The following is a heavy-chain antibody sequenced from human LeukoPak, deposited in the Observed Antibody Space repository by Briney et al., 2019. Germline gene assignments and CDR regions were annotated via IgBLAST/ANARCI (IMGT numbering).Heavy chain of an antibody. CDR2: ISSTSTYT. CDR3: ARDSSGTHSHFDY. Sequence: GGSLRLSYAASGFTFSDYYMSWIRQAPGKGLEWVSYISSTSTYTNYADSVKGRFTISRDNAKNSLYLQMNSLRAEDTAVYYCARDSSGTHSHFDYWGQGALVTVSS. D-gene: IGHD3-22*01. J-gene: IGHJ4*02. CDR1: GFTFSDYY. V-gene: IGHV3-11*05.